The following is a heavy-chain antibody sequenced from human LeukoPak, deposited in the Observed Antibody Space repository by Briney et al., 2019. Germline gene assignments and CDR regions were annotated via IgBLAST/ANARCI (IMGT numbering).Heavy chain of an antibody. D-gene: IGHD1-26*01. Sequence: PETLSLTCTVSGGSISSYYWGWIRQPPGKGLEWIGNIYYSGSTYYNESLESRVTISIDTSKNQFSLKLNSVTAADTAMYYCAKSGGYGLIDYWGQGTLVTVSS. CDR2: IYYSGST. CDR3: AKSGGYGLIDY. V-gene: IGHV4-59*04. CDR1: GGSISSYY. J-gene: IGHJ4*02.